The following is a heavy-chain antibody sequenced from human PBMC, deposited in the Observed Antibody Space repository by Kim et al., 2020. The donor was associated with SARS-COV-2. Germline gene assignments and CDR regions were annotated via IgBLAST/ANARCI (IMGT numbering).Heavy chain of an antibody. J-gene: IGHJ3*02. D-gene: IGHD5-12*01. Sequence: ADSVTGGFTISRDNSKNTLYLQMNRLRAEDTAVYYCERVGRWLQFEAFDIWGQGTMVTVSS. V-gene: IGHV3-30*07. CDR3: ERVGRWLQFEAFDI.